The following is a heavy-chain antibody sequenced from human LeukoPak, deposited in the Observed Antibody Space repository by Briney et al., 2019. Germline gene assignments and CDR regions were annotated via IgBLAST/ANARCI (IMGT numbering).Heavy chain of an antibody. V-gene: IGHV1-8*01. D-gene: IGHD1-1*01. CDR3: ARGNWNDDYYFDY. J-gene: IGHJ4*02. CDR2: MNLNSGNT. Sequence: EASVKVSCKASGYTFTSYDINWVRQATGQGLEWMGWMNLNSGNTGYAQKFQGRVTMTRNTSISTAYMELSSLRSEDTAVYYCARGNWNDDYYFDYWGQGTLVTVSS. CDR1: GYTFTSYD.